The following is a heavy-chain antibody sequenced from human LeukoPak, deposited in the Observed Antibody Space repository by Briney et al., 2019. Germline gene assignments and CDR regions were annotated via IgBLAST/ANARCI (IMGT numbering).Heavy chain of an antibody. CDR3: AREVSSSWFDY. J-gene: IGHJ4*02. CDR2: INPNSGAT. Sequence: GASVKVSCKASGYTFTGHYMRWVRQAPGQGLEWMGWINPNSGATKYAEKFQGWVTATRDTSISTAYMEVKRLRSDDTATYYCAREVSSSWFDYWGQGTLVTVSS. V-gene: IGHV1-2*04. CDR1: GYTFTGHY. D-gene: IGHD6-13*01.